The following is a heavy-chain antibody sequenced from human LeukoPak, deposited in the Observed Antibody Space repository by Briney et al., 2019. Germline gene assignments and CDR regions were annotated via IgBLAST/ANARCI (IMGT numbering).Heavy chain of an antibody. D-gene: IGHD1-26*01. Sequence: PDTLSLICALSVGSISSPNWWTWVRQPPGNGLEWIGEIYHSWGNNSKPSLESRVIMSVDKSMNQFSLKLTSVTAADTAVYYCARVGHNWFDPWGQETLVPVSS. V-gene: IGHV4-4*03. J-gene: IGHJ5*02. CDR3: ARVGHNWFDP. CDR1: VGSISSPNW. CDR2: IYHSWGN.